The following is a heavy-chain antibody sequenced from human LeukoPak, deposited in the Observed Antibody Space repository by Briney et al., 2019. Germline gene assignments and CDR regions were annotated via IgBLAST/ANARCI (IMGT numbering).Heavy chain of an antibody. CDR3: ASGQWLARS. CDR1: GFTFSDFY. V-gene: IGHV3-11*04. Sequence: SGGSLRLSCAASGFTFSDFYMTWIRQAPGKGLEWVSYIIPSGTTTYYADSVKGRFTISRDNAKNSLYLQMNSLRAEDTAVYYCASGQWLARSWGQGTLVTVSS. D-gene: IGHD6-19*01. CDR2: IIPSGTTT. J-gene: IGHJ4*02.